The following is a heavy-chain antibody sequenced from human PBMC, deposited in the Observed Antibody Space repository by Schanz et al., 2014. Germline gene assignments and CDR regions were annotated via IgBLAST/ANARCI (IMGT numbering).Heavy chain of an antibody. V-gene: IGHV3-7*01. CDR2: IKQDGSEK. CDR3: ARDRGYCSGGSCLTFDY. CDR1: GFTFSKYW. J-gene: IGHJ4*02. Sequence: EVQLLESGGGLVKPGGSLRLSCGGSGFTFSKYWMSWVRQAPGKGLEWVANIKQDGSEKYYVDAVKGRFTISRDNSKNTLYLQMNTLRAEDTAVYYCARDRGYCSGGSCLTFDYWGQGTLVTVSS. D-gene: IGHD2-15*01.